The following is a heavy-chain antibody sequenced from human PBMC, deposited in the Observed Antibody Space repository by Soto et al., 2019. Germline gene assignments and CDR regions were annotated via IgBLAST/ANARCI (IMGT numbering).Heavy chain of an antibody. V-gene: IGHV4-59*01. CDR3: ARQMRGATISIYYYGMDV. D-gene: IGHD5-12*01. J-gene: IGHJ6*02. CDR2: IYYSGST. CDR1: GGSISSYD. Sequence: PSETLCLTCTVSGGSISSYDGSWIRQPPGKGLEWIGYIYYSGSTNYNPSLKSRVTISVDTSKNQSSLKLSSVTAADTAVYYCARQMRGATISIYYYGMDVWGQGTTVTVSS.